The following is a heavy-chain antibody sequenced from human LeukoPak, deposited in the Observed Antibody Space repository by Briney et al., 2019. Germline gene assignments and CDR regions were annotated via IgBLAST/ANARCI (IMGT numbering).Heavy chain of an antibody. CDR2: INPSGGST. D-gene: IGHD4-17*01. CDR3: ARGRLDYGDYAGFDY. Sequence: ASVKVSCKASGYTFSSYYMHWVRQAPGQGLEWMGIINPSGGSTSYAQKFQGRVTMTRDTSTSTVYMELSSLRSEDTAVYYCARGRLDYGDYAGFDYWGQGTLVTVSS. J-gene: IGHJ4*02. CDR1: GYTFSSYY. V-gene: IGHV1-46*01.